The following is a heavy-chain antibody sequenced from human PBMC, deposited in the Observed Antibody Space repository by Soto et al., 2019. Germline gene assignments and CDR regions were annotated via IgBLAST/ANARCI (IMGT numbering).Heavy chain of an antibody. Sequence: ASETLSLTCTVSGGSISTYYWSWIRQPPGKGLEWIGYIYYSGSTSYNPSLTSRVTISVDTSKNQFSLKLRSVTAADTAVYYCASDRSSGWDQGYGMDVWGQGTTVTVSS. CDR1: GGSISTYY. CDR3: ASDRSSGWDQGYGMDV. CDR2: IYYSGST. D-gene: IGHD6-19*01. J-gene: IGHJ6*02. V-gene: IGHV4-59*01.